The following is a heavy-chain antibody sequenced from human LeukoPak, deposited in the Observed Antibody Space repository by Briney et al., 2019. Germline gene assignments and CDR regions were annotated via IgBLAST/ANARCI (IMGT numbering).Heavy chain of an antibody. Sequence: SVKVSCKASGGTFSSYAISWVRQAPGQGLEWMGGIIPIFGTANYAQKFQGRVTITADESTSTAYMELSSLRSEDTAVYCCARLGQIAAAGHNWFDPWGQGTLVTVSS. V-gene: IGHV1-69*13. CDR1: GGTFSSYA. CDR3: ARLGQIAAAGHNWFDP. CDR2: IIPIFGTA. J-gene: IGHJ5*02. D-gene: IGHD6-13*01.